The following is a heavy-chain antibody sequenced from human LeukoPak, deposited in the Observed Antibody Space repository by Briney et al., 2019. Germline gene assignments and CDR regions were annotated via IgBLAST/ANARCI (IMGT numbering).Heavy chain of an antibody. V-gene: IGHV1-18*01. CDR1: GYTFTSYG. CDR2: ISAYNGNT. Sequence: ASVKVSCKASGYTFTSYGISWVRQAPGQGLEWMGWISAYNGNTNYAQKLQGRVTMATDTSTSTAYMELRSLRSDDTAVYYCARVKSRDRYFDYWGQGTLVTVSS. CDR3: ARVKSRDRYFDY. J-gene: IGHJ4*02.